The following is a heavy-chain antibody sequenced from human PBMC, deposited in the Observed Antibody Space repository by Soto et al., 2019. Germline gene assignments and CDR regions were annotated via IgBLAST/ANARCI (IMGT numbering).Heavy chain of an antibody. CDR3: ARAGYCSSTRCHQWYNWFDP. Sequence: HPGGSLRLSCAASGFTFSTYGMHWVRQAPGKGLQWVATIWYDGSTKYYADSVKGRFTISRDNSKNTLYLQMNSLRAEDTAVYFCARAGYCSSTRCHQWYNWFDPWGQGTLVTVSS. J-gene: IGHJ5*02. CDR1: GFTFSTYG. CDR2: IWYDGSTK. V-gene: IGHV3-33*01. D-gene: IGHD2-2*01.